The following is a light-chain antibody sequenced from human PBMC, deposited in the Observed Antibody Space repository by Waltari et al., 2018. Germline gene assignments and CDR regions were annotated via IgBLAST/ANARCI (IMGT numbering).Light chain of an antibody. Sequence: QTVLTQAPSASGTPGQRVTISCFESGSNIGSNSVNWYKQRPGSAPELLIYDSYRRPSDVPDRFSASKSGTSASLAINGLQGEDEADYYCVSGDDTLNGFVFGSGTKVTVL. J-gene: IGLJ6*01. V-gene: IGLV1-44*01. CDR1: GSNIGSNS. CDR3: VSGDDTLNGFV. CDR2: DSY.